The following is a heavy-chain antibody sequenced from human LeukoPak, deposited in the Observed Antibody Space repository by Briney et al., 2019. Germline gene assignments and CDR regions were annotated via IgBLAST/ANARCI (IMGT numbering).Heavy chain of an antibody. Sequence: ASVKVSCKASGYTFTSYYMHWVRQAPGQGLEWTGIINPSGGSTSYAQKFQGRVTMTRDMSTSTVYMELSSLRSEDTAVYYCARVRGSGWYSSYFDYWGQGTLVTVSS. CDR2: INPSGGST. CDR1: GYTFTSYY. D-gene: IGHD6-19*01. V-gene: IGHV1-46*01. CDR3: ARVRGSGWYSSYFDY. J-gene: IGHJ4*02.